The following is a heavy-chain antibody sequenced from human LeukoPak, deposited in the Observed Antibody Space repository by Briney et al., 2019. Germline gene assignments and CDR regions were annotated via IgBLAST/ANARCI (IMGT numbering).Heavy chain of an antibody. Sequence: PGGSLRLSCAASGFTFSSYAMSWVRQAPGKGLEWVSAISGSGGSKYYADSVKGRFTISRGNSKNTLYLQMNSLRAEDTAVYYCAKDPTVTMPPYYFDYWGQGTLVTVSS. CDR3: AKDPTVTMPPYYFDY. V-gene: IGHV3-23*01. D-gene: IGHD4-17*01. J-gene: IGHJ4*02. CDR1: GFTFSSYA. CDR2: ISGSGGSK.